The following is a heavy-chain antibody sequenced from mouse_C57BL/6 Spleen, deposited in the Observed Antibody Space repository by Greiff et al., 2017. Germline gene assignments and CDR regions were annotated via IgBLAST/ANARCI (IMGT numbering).Heavy chain of an antibody. CDR1: GYAFSSSW. CDR2: IYPGDGDT. D-gene: IGHD1-1*01. J-gene: IGHJ4*01. CDR3: ARSGNYVNAMDY. V-gene: IGHV1-82*01. Sequence: VQLVESGPELVKPGASVKISCKASGYAFSSSWMNWVKQRPGKGLEWIGRIYPGDGDTNYNGKFKGKATLTADKSSSTAYMQLSSLTSEDSAVYFCARSGNYVNAMDYWGQGTSVTVSS.